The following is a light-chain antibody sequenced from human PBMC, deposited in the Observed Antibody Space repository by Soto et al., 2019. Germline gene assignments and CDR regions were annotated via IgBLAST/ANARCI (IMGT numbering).Light chain of an antibody. CDR2: GAS. V-gene: IGKV3-20*01. Sequence: EVVLTKSPGTLSLSPGERVAILCLASQSVSRSYLGWYQKKHGQAPRLLMYGASIRAAGVPDRFSGSGSGTEFTLTISRLEPEDFTVYYCHHYETFGQGTKVDIK. J-gene: IGKJ1*01. CDR1: QSVSRSY. CDR3: HHYET.